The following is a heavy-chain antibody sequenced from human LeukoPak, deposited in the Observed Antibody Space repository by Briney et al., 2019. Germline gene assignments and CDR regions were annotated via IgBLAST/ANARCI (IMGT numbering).Heavy chain of an antibody. D-gene: IGHD2-21*02. CDR1: GFNFSAYN. V-gene: IGHV3-21*01. CDR3: ARDRGVHVEVTATSDY. J-gene: IGHJ4*02. Sequence: GGSLRLSCAASGFNFSAYNMTWVRQAPGKGLEWVSSISSHSSYIFYADSLKGRFTISRDNAKNSLYLQMSSLRVEDTAVYYCARDRGVHVEVTATSDYWGQGTLVTVSS. CDR2: ISSHSSYI.